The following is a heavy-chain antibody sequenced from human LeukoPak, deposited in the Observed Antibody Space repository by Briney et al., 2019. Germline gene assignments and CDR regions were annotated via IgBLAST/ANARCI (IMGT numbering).Heavy chain of an antibody. Sequence: PSETLSLTCTVSGGSISSYYWSWIRQPAGKGLEWIGRIYTSGSTNYNPSLKSRVTMSVDTSKNQFSLKLSSVTADDTAVYYCARELYSSGWYHFDYWGQGTLVTVSS. V-gene: IGHV4-4*07. J-gene: IGHJ4*02. D-gene: IGHD6-19*01. CDR1: GGSISSYY. CDR3: ARELYSSGWYHFDY. CDR2: IYTSGST.